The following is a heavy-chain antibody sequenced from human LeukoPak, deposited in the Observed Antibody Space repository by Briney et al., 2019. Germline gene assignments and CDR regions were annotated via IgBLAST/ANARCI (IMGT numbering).Heavy chain of an antibody. V-gene: IGHV3-53*01. D-gene: IGHD3-10*01. CDR3: ARVYGSGSYYNGGRDYYYYMDV. Sequence: GGSLRLSCAASGFTVSSNYMSWVRQAPGKGLEWVLVIYSGGSTYYADSVKGRFTISRDNSKNTLYLQMNSLRAEDTAVYYCARVYGSGSYYNGGRDYYYYMDVWGKGTTVTVSS. CDR2: IYSGGST. CDR1: GFTVSSNY. J-gene: IGHJ6*03.